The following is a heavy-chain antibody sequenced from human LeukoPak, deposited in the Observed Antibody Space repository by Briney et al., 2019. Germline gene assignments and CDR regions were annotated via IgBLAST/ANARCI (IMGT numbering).Heavy chain of an antibody. J-gene: IGHJ6*04. CDR2: INHSGST. D-gene: IGHD2-2*01. CDR1: GGSFSGYY. CDR3: AGSHRLDIVVVPAAKRGGRYYYYGMDV. Sequence: EASETLSLTCAVYGGSFSGYYWSWIRQPPGKGLEWIGEINHSGSTNYNPSLKSRVTISVDTSKNQFSLKLSSVTAADTAVYYCAGSHRLDIVVVPAAKRGGRYYYYGMDVWGKGTTVTVSS. V-gene: IGHV4-34*01.